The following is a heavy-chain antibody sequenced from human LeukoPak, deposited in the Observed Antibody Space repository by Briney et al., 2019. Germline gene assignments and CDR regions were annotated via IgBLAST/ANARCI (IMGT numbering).Heavy chain of an antibody. J-gene: IGHJ4*02. V-gene: IGHV4-59*08. D-gene: IGHD6-19*01. Sequence: PSETLSLTCTVSGASISTYYWSWIRQPPGKGLAWIGYVYHSGSTNYNPSLKSRVTISVDTSKKQFSLRLSSVTAADTAVYYCARHTYNSGWYYFDYWGQGTLVTVSS. CDR1: GASISTYY. CDR3: ARHTYNSGWYYFDY. CDR2: VYHSGST.